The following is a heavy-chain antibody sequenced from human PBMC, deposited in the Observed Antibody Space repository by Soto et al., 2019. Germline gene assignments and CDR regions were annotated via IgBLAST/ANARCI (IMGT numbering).Heavy chain of an antibody. J-gene: IGHJ4*02. CDR2: ISSSSSTI. V-gene: IGHV3-48*01. CDR3: ASSVRYFDIDY. CDR1: GFTFSSYS. Sequence: PGGCLRLSCAASGFTFSSYSMNWVRQAPGKGLEWVSYISSSSSTIYYADSVKGRFTISRDNAKNSLYLQMNSLRAEDTAVYYCASSVRYFDIDYWGQGTLVTVSS. D-gene: IGHD3-9*01.